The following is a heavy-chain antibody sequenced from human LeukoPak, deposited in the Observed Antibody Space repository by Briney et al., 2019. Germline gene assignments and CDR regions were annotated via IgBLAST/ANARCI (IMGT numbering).Heavy chain of an antibody. CDR1: GFTFSSYW. V-gene: IGHV3-7*01. CDR2: IKQDGTEK. CDR3: ARGLTEDRWYYFDY. J-gene: IGHJ4*02. Sequence: GGSLRLSCAASGFTFSSYWMSWVRQAPGKGLEWVANIKQDGTEKYYVDSVKGRFTISRDNAKNSLYLQMNSLRADDTAVYYCARGLTEDRWYYFDYWGQGTLVTVSS. D-gene: IGHD7-27*01.